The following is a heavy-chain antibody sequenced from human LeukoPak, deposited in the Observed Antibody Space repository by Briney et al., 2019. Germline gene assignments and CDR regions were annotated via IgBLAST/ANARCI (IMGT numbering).Heavy chain of an antibody. CDR3: ARDYYYGDDRQPVRVDY. Sequence: PGGSLRLSCVASGFTLNTNYMSWVRQAPGQGQEWLAVLYRRGETYYAGSVKGRFTISRDDSKNTLYLQMDSLRAEDTAVYYCARDYYYGDDRQPVRVDYWGQGTLVTVSS. CDR1: GFTLNTNY. D-gene: IGHD3-10*01. J-gene: IGHJ4*02. V-gene: IGHV3-66*01. CDR2: LYRRGET.